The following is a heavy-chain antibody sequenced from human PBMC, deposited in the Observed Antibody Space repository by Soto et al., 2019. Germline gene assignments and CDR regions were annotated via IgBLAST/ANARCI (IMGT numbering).Heavy chain of an antibody. CDR2: IYYSGST. D-gene: IGHD3-3*01. J-gene: IGHJ5*02. V-gene: IGHV4-59*01. CDR3: ARAWIFGVVSNWFDP. Sequence: PSETLSPPLTASPGSISSYYWSWIRQPPGKGLEWIGYIYYSGSTNYNPSLKSRVTISVDTSKNQFSLKLSSVTAADTAVYYCARAWIFGVVSNWFDPWGQGTLVTVSS. CDR1: PGSISSYY.